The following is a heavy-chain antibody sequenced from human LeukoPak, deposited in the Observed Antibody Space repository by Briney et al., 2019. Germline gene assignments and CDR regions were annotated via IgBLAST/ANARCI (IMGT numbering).Heavy chain of an antibody. CDR2: IKEGGSEK. J-gene: IGHJ4*02. CDR3: ARGQVGGARFDY. D-gene: IGHD3-16*01. Sequence: GGSLGLSCAASGFTFSSYWMSWVRQAPGKGLEWVANIKEGGSEKYYVDSVKGRFTISRDNAKNSLYLQMNSLRAEDTAVYYCARGQVGGARFDYWGQGTLVTVSS. CDR1: GFTFSSYW. V-gene: IGHV3-7*01.